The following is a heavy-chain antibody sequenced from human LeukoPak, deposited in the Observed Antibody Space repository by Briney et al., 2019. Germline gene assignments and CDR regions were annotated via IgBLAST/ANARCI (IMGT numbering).Heavy chain of an antibody. CDR3: PRPYYYDRSGYSFDY. CDR1: GGSISSYY. Sequence: SETLSLTCTVSGGSISSYYWSWIRQPPGKGLEWIGNIYHSGSTNYNPSLESRVTISVDTSKNQFSLKLSSVTAADTAVYYCPRPYYYDRSGYSFDYWGQGTLVTVSS. CDR2: IYHSGST. V-gene: IGHV4-59*01. D-gene: IGHD3-22*01. J-gene: IGHJ4*02.